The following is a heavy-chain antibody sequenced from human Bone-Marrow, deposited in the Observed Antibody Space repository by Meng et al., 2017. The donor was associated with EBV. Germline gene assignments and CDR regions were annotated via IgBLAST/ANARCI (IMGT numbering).Heavy chain of an antibody. V-gene: IGHV3-21*01. J-gene: IGHJ4*02. CDR2: ISSSSSYI. CDR3: AREVWRGVGIDY. D-gene: IGHD3-10*01. CDR1: GFIFSNYN. Sequence: EVQLVESGXXXXXPXXPXXLSCAASGFIFSNYNINWVRQAPGKGLEWVSFISSSSSYIYYADSVKGRFTISRDNTKNSLFLQMNSLRAEDTAVYYCAREVWRGVGIDYRGQGTLVTVSS.